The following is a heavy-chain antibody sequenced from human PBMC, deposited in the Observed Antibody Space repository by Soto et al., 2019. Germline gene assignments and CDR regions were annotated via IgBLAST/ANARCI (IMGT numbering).Heavy chain of an antibody. Sequence: GGALRLSCAASGFTLSRYGMHWVRQAPGKGLEWVAVISYDGSNKYYADSVKGRFTISRDNSKNTLYLQMNSLRAEDTAVYYCANDILRYFDWSIDYWGQGTLVTVSS. CDR1: GFTLSRYG. V-gene: IGHV3-30*18. CDR2: ISYDGSNK. CDR3: ANDILRYFDWSIDY. J-gene: IGHJ4*02. D-gene: IGHD3-9*01.